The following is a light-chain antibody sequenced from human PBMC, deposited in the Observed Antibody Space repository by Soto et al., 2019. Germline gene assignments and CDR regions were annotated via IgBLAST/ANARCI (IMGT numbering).Light chain of an antibody. J-gene: IGLJ1*01. V-gene: IGLV2-23*02. Sequence: QSALTQPASVSESPGQSITISCTGTSSDVGRYNLVSWYQQHPGKAPKLVISEVTKRPSGVSHRFSGSKSGNTASLTISGLQAEDEADYYCCSYAGSSTRGYVFGSGTKVTVL. CDR3: CSYAGSSTRGYV. CDR1: SSDVGRYNL. CDR2: EVT.